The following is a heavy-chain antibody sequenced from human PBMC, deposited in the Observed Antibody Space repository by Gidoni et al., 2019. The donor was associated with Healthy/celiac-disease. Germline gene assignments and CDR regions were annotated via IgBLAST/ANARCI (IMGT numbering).Heavy chain of an antibody. CDR3: AKEGASYSGYRSFQH. CDR1: GFTFSSFA. D-gene: IGHD5-12*01. Sequence: EVQLLESGGGLVQPGGSLRLSCAASGFTFSSFAMSWFRQAPGKGLEWVSAISGSGGTTYYADSVKGRFTISRDKSKNTLYLQMNSLRAEDTAVYYCAKEGASYSGYRSFQHWGQGTLVTVSS. CDR2: ISGSGGTT. J-gene: IGHJ1*01. V-gene: IGHV3-23*01.